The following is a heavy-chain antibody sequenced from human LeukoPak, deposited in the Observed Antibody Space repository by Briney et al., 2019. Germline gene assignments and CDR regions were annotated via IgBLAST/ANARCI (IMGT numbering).Heavy chain of an antibody. V-gene: IGHV3-21*01. CDR2: ISSSSSYI. J-gene: IGHJ2*01. CDR1: GFIFSNAW. CDR3: ARDGLAAATLHWCFDL. D-gene: IGHD2-15*01. Sequence: GGSLRLSCVASGFIFSNAWMNWVRQAPGKGLEWVSSISSSSSYIYYADSVKGRFTISRDNARNSLYLQMNSLRAEDTAVYYCARDGLAAATLHWCFDLWGRGTLVTVSS.